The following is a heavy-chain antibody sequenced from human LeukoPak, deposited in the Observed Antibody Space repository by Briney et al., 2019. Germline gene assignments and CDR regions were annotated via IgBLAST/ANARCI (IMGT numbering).Heavy chain of an antibody. V-gene: IGHV3-21*01. Sequence: GGSLRLSCAASGFTFSSYSMNWVRQAPGKGLEWVSSISSSSSYIYYADSVKGRLTISRDNAKNSLYLQMNSLRAEDTAVYYCARDRHYYGADRPFDPWGQGTLVTVSS. D-gene: IGHD3-10*01. CDR2: ISSSSSYI. CDR1: GFTFSSYS. CDR3: ARDRHYYGADRPFDP. J-gene: IGHJ5*02.